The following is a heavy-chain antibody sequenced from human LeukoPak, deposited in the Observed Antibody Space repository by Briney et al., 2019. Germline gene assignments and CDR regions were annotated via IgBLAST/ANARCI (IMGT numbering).Heavy chain of an antibody. Sequence: GGSLRLSCAASGFTFSTYSMNWVRQAPGKGLEWVSSISSSSSYIYYADSVKGRFTVSRDNAKNTLYLQVNNLRAEDTAVYYCARGPNSNWSGLDFWGQGTLLTVSS. CDR2: ISSSSSYI. J-gene: IGHJ4*02. CDR3: ARGPNSNWSGLDF. D-gene: IGHD6-6*01. V-gene: IGHV3-21*01. CDR1: GFTFSTYS.